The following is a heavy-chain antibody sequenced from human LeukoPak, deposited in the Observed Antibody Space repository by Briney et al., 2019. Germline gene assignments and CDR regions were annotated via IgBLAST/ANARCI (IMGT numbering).Heavy chain of an antibody. Sequence: GGSLRLSCAASGFTFSSYSMNWVRQPPGNGLEWVSSISSSSSYIYYADSVKGRFTISRDNAKNSLYLQMNSLRAEDTAVYYCARDSLNKDDYWGQGTLVTVSS. CDR2: ISSSSSYI. D-gene: IGHD1/OR15-1a*01. J-gene: IGHJ4*02. V-gene: IGHV3-21*01. CDR1: GFTFSSYS. CDR3: ARDSLNKDDY.